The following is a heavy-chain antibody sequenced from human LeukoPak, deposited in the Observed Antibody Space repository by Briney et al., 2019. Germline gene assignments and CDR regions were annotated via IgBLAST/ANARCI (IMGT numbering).Heavy chain of an antibody. J-gene: IGHJ5*02. D-gene: IGHD6-19*01. CDR3: ARVAGWHWFDP. V-gene: IGHV3-23*01. Sequence: GGSLRLSCAASGFTFSSYDMTWVRQAPGRGLEWVSSIRPSGDNTYYGDTVKGRFTISRDNSKNTVYLQMNNMRVDDTAIYYCARVAGWHWFDPWGQGTLVTVSS. CDR1: GFTFSSYD. CDR2: IRPSGDNT.